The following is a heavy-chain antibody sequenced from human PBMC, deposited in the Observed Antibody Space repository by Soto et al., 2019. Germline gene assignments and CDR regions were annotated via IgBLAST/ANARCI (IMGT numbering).Heavy chain of an antibody. CDR2: IGAAGDT. CDR3: ARGVPSRYDFWSGYPSFGMDA. Sequence: EVQLVESGGGLVQPGGSLRLSCAASGFTFSTYGMHWVRQSTGKGLEWVSAIGAAGDTFHADSVKGRFTISRENAKNSLYLQMNSLRAGDTAVYYCARGVPSRYDFWSGYPSFGMDAWGQGTTVTVSS. V-gene: IGHV3-13*04. CDR1: GFTFSTYG. D-gene: IGHD3-3*01. J-gene: IGHJ6*02.